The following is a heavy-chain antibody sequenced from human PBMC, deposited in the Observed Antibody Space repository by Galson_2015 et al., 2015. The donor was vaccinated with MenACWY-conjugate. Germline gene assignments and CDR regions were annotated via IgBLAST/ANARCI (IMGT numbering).Heavy chain of an antibody. V-gene: IGHV3-7*03. CDR2: IKQDGSEN. CDR3: AKSDHHHYGMDA. Sequence: SLRLSCAASGFTFTKSWMMWVRQAPGKGLEWVGKIKQDGSENFYVDSVKDRFSISRDNAKNSVYLQMNYLRAEDTAIYYCAKSDHHHYGMDAWGQGTTVTVSS. CDR1: GFTFTKSW. J-gene: IGHJ6*02. D-gene: IGHD2-21*01.